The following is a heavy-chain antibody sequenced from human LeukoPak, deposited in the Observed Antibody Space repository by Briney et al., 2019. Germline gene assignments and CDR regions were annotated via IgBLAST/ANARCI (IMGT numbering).Heavy chain of an antibody. Sequence: PGGSLRLSCAASGFTFSSYEMNWVRQAPGKGLEWVSYISSSGSTIYYADSVKGRFTISRDNAKNSLYLQMNSLRAEDTAVYYCARDMRYCSGGSCDSGYFDYWGQGTLVTVSS. CDR2: ISSSGSTI. CDR3: ARDMRYCSGGSCDSGYFDY. J-gene: IGHJ4*02. CDR1: GFTFSSYE. V-gene: IGHV3-48*03. D-gene: IGHD2-15*01.